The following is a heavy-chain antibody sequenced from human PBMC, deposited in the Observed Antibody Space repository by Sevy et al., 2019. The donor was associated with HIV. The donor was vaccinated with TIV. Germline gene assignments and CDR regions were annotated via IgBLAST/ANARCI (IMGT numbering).Heavy chain of an antibody. J-gene: IGHJ3*02. CDR3: ARHRVFSQRDAFDI. Sequence: SETLSLICSVSGVSISSYSYYWGWVRQPPEEGLEWIGSVYYTGSTYYNPSLKTRISISVDTSKNLFSVRLDSVTAADAAVYYCARHRVFSQRDAFDIWGQGTMVTVSS. CDR2: VYYTGST. V-gene: IGHV4-39*01. CDR1: GVSISSYSYY. D-gene: IGHD1-1*01.